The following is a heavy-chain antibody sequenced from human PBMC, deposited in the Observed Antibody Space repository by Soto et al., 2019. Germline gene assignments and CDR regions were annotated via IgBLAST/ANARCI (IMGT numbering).Heavy chain of an antibody. D-gene: IGHD5-18*01. J-gene: IGHJ6*02. CDR2: IYYSGST. Sequence: SETLSLTCTVSGGSISSGDYYWSWIRQPPGKGLERIGYIYYSGSTYYNPSLKSRVTISVDTSKNQFSLKLSSVTAADTAVYYCARRHDLPLDTAMAYYYYGMDVWGQGTTVTVSS. CDR1: GGSISSGDYY. CDR3: ARRHDLPLDTAMAYYYYGMDV. V-gene: IGHV4-30-4*01.